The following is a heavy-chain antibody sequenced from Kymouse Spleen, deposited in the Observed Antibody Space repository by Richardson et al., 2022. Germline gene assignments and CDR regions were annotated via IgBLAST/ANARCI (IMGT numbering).Heavy chain of an antibody. CDR2: INHSGST. CDR1: GGSFSGYY. J-gene: IGHJ4*02. D-gene: IGHD1-7*01. CDR3: ARGRTGTTWNYFDY. V-gene: IGHV4-34*01. Sequence: QVQLQQWGAGLLKPSETLSLTCAVYGGSFSGYYWSWIRQPPGKGLEWIGEINHSGSTNYNPSLKSRVTISVDTSKNQFSLKLSSVTAADTAVYYCARGRTGTTWNYFDYWGQGTLVTVSS.